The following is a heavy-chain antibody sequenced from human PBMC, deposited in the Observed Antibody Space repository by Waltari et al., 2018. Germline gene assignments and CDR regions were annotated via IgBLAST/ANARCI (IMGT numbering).Heavy chain of an antibody. V-gene: IGHV6-1*01. J-gene: IGHJ4*02. D-gene: IGHD2-21*01. CDR1: GDSVSGNSGA. CDR3: ARGWGSTGLTY. Sequence: QVQLQQSGPGLVKPSQTLLLTCAISGDSVSGNSGAWNWIRQSPSIGLEWLGQTYYKTKWSTVYAAPVKSRKKINPDTSKNHFSLPLTVVTPEDTAVHFSARGWGSTGLTYWGQGTLVTVSS. CDR2: TYYKTKWST.